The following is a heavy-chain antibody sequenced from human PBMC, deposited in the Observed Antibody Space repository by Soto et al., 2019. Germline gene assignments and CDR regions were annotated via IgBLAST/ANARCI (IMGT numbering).Heavy chain of an antibody. Sequence: GGSLRLSCAASGFTFSSYSMNWVRQAPGKGLEWVSSISSSSSYIYYADSVKGRFTISRDNAKNSLYRQMNSLRAEDTAVYYCARDAPDIVVVPAAMLGAFDIWGQGTMVTVSS. CDR1: GFTFSSYS. J-gene: IGHJ3*02. CDR3: ARDAPDIVVVPAAMLGAFDI. V-gene: IGHV3-21*01. D-gene: IGHD2-2*01. CDR2: ISSSSSYI.